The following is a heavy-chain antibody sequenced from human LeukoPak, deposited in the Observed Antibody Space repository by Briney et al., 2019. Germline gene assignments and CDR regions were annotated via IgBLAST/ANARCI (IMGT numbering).Heavy chain of an antibody. D-gene: IGHD3-10*01. J-gene: IGHJ5*02. CDR2: IWNDGTTK. CDR3: ARGIWFGYNWFDP. Sequence: PGRSLRLSCAASGFSFTTYGMHWVRQAPGKGLEWVAVIWNDGTTKYYADSVKGRFTISRDNAKNSLYLQMNSLRAEDTAVYYCARGIWFGYNWFDPWGQGTLVTVSS. V-gene: IGHV3-33*01. CDR1: GFSFTTYG.